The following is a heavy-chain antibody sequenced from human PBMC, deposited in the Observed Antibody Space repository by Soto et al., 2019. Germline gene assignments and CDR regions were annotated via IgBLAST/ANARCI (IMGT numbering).Heavy chain of an antibody. CDR2: IYTAGGT. V-gene: IGHV3-53*02. CDR1: GFTVSNTY. CDR3: ARALPVAKGGYEP. J-gene: IGHJ5*02. Sequence: EVQLVETGGGLIQPGGSLRLSCAASGFTVSNTYMTWVRQPPGKGLECVSVIYTAGGTNYADSVKGRFIISRDNSKITLDLQMNSMRAVDTAVNYCARALPVAKGGYEPWGQGTLVTLSS. D-gene: IGHD2-2*01.